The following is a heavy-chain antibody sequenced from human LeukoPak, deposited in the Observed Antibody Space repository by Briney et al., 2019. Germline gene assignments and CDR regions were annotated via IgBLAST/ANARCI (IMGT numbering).Heavy chain of an antibody. Sequence: GGSLRLSCAASGFTFSDYYMSWIRQAPGKGLEWVSYISSSGSTIYYADSAKGRFTISRDNAKNSLYLQMNSLRAEDTAVYYCARDEPAAIEAPDYYYYGMDVWGQGTTVTVSS. CDR3: ARDEPAAIEAPDYYYYGMDV. J-gene: IGHJ6*02. D-gene: IGHD2-2*01. V-gene: IGHV3-11*01. CDR2: ISSSGSTI. CDR1: GFTFSDYY.